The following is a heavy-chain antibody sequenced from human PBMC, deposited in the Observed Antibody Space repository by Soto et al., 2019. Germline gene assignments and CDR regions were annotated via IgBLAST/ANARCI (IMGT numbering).Heavy chain of an antibody. J-gene: IGHJ4*02. D-gene: IGHD6-19*01. CDR1: GYFFSSQW. CDR3: ARLQITVAGALDY. CDR2: IHPGDSDT. V-gene: IGHV5-51*01. Sequence: GESLKISCKGSGYFFSSQWIAWVRLMPGKGLEWMGIIHPGDSDTRYSPSFQGQVTISVDKSISTAYLQWSSLKASDSAIYYCARLQITVAGALDYWGQGTLVTVSS.